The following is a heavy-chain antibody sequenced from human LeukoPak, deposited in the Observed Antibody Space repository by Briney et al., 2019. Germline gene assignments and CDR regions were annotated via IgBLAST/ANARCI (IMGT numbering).Heavy chain of an antibody. CDR3: ARVNTNYYVPVNYGMDV. J-gene: IGHJ6*02. CDR2: IWYDGGNK. D-gene: IGHD3-16*01. V-gene: IGHV3-33*01. CDR1: GFTFNSYG. Sequence: GRSLRLSCAASGFTFNSYGMHWVRQAPGKGLEWVALIWYDGGNKYYADSMKGRFTISRDNSQNTLYLQMNSLRAEDTAVYYCARVNTNYYVPVNYGMDVWGQGTTVTVSS.